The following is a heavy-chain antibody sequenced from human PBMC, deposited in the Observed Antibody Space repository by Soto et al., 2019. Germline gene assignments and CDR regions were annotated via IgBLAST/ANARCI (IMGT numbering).Heavy chain of an antibody. CDR3: ARGRGLGNSGYFDY. CDR2: INHSGST. D-gene: IGHD3-9*01. Sequence: QVQLQQWGAGLLKPSETLSLTCAVYGGSFSGYYWSWIRQPPGKGLEWIGEINHSGSTNYNPSLKSRVTIAVDTSKSQFSLRLSSVTAADTAVYYCARGRGLGNSGYFDYWCQGTLVTVSS. CDR1: GGSFSGYY. V-gene: IGHV4-34*01. J-gene: IGHJ4*03.